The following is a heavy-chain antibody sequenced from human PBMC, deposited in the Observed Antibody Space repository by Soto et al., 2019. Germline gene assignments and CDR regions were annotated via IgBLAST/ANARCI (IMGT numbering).Heavy chain of an antibody. CDR2: IKSRHGGETT. CDR3: AADLPNDNYTIDY. D-gene: IGHD1-1*01. J-gene: IGHJ4*02. Sequence: GGSLRLSCAASGFTFGNAWMNWVRQAPGKGLEWVGLIKSRHGGETTDYAAPVKGRFSISRDDSGNTLYLQMNSLITEDTAVYYCAADLPNDNYTIDYWGQGTLVTVSS. CDR1: GFTFGNAW. V-gene: IGHV3-15*07.